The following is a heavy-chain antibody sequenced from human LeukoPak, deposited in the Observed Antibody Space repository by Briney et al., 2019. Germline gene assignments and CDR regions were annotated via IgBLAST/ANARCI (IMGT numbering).Heavy chain of an antibody. V-gene: IGHV3-48*03. J-gene: IGHJ3*02. CDR1: GFTFSSYE. CDR2: ISSSGSTI. Sequence: GGSLRLSCAASGFTFSSYEMDWVRQAPGKGLEWFSYISSSGSTIYYADSVKGRFTISRDNAKNSLYLQMNSLRAEDTAVYYCARVSSSREHAFDIRGQGTMVTVSS. D-gene: IGHD1-1*01. CDR3: ARVSSSREHAFDI.